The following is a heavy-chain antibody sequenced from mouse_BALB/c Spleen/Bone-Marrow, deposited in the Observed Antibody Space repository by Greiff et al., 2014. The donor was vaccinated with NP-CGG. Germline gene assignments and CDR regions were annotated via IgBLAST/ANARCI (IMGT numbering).Heavy chain of an antibody. Sequence: VQGVESGPGLVAPSQSLSITCTVSGFSLSRYSIHWIRQPPGNGLEWLGMIWGGGGTDYNSALKSRLSISKDNSKSQVFLKMNSLQTDDTAIYYCARNLRDPFAYWGQGTLVTVSA. V-gene: IGHV2-6-4*01. J-gene: IGHJ3*01. CDR2: IWGGGGT. CDR3: ARNLRDPFAY. CDR1: GFSLSRYS.